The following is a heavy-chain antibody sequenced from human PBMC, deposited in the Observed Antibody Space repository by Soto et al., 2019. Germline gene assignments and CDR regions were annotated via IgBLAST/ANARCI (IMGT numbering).Heavy chain of an antibody. CDR3: GKERRGSGWSVCNY. J-gene: IGHJ4*02. Sequence: VQLLESGGGLVQPGVSLRLSCAASGFTFRDYAMNWVRQAPGKGLEWVSDISGSGDSARYADSVRGRFTISRDNSRNTLYLQMNSLRVDDTAVYYCGKERRGSGWSVCNYWGQGTLVTVSS. CDR1: GFTFRDYA. D-gene: IGHD6-19*01. CDR2: ISGSGDSA. V-gene: IGHV3-23*01.